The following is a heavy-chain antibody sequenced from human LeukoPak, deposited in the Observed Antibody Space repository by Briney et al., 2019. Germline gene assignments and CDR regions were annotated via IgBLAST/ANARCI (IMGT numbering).Heavy chain of an antibody. D-gene: IGHD2-2*01. CDR3: ANAGVVVPAAMLINYYYGMDV. J-gene: IGHJ6*02. V-gene: IGHV3-30*18. CDR2: ISYDGSNK. CDR1: GFTFSSYG. Sequence: PGGSLRLSCAASGFTFSSYGMHWVPQAPGKGLEGVAVISYDGSNKYYADSVKGRFTISRDNSKNTLYLQMNSLRAEDTAVYYWANAGVVVPAAMLINYYYGMDVWGQGTTVTVSS.